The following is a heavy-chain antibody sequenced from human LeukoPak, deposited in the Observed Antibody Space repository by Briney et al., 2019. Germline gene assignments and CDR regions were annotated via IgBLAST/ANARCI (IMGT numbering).Heavy chain of an antibody. CDR1: GFTFSCYW. D-gene: IGHD2-15*01. CDR3: ANGDPRGYCSGGSCYPGGY. J-gene: IGHJ4*02. CDR2: IKQDGSEK. Sequence: GGSLRLSCAASGFTFSCYWMSWVRQAPGKGLEWVANIKQDGSEKYYVDSVKGRFTISRDNAKNSLYLQMNSLRAEDTAVYYCANGDPRGYCSGGSCYPGGYWGQGTLVTVSS. V-gene: IGHV3-7*01.